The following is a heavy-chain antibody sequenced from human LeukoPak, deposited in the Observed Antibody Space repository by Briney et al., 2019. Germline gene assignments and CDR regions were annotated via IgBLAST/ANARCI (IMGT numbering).Heavy chain of an antibody. Sequence: SETLSLTCTVSGGSISSSSYYWGWIRQPPGKGLEWIGSIYYSGSTYYNPSLKSRVTIPVDTSKNQFSLKLSSVTAADTAVYYCARQPRYCSSTSCYMDYWGQGTLVTVSS. V-gene: IGHV4-39*01. CDR1: GGSISSSSYY. D-gene: IGHD2-2*02. J-gene: IGHJ4*02. CDR2: IYYSGST. CDR3: ARQPRYCSSTSCYMDY.